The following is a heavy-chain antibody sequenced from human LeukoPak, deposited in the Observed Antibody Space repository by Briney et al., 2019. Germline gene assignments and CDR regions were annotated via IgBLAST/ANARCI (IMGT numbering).Heavy chain of an antibody. V-gene: IGHV4-34*01. Sequence: PSETLSLTCAVYGVSFSGHYWSWIRQPPGKGLEWIGEINERGGTRYNPSLQSRVTMSVDTSKNQFSLNLDSVTAADTAVYYCARGTVYFWADYWGQGILVTVSS. D-gene: IGHD3-16*01. CDR3: ARGTVYFWADY. J-gene: IGHJ4*02. CDR2: INERGGT. CDR1: GVSFSGHY.